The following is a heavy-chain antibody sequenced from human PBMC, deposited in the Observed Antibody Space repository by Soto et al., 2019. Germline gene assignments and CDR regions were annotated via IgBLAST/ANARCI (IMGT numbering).Heavy chain of an antibody. V-gene: IGHV4-59*01. J-gene: IGHJ4*02. Sequence: KPSETLSLTCTFSGVSMNNYYWSWIRQPPGKGLEWIGHISNSGSTNYIPSLKRRVTISVDTSRNQVSLQLRSVTTADTAVYFCARVSAETRGTPMLSLLDYWGQGTLVTVSS. D-gene: IGHD1-1*01. CDR1: GVSMNNYY. CDR3: ARVSAETRGTPMLSLLDY. CDR2: ISNSGST.